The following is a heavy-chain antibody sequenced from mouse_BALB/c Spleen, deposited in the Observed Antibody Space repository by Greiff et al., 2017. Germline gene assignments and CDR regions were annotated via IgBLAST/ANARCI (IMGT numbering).Heavy chain of an antibody. Sequence: VQLQQPGAELVRPGASVKLSCKASGYSFTSYWINWVKLRPGQGLEWIGDIYPGSGSTNYNEKFKSKATLTVDTSSSTAYMQLSSLASEDSALYYCAREGYYGSMDYWGQGTSVTVSS. CDR3: AREGYYGSMDY. CDR1: GYSFTSYW. D-gene: IGHD2-2*01. J-gene: IGHJ4*01. CDR2: IYPGSGST. V-gene: IGHV1-55*01.